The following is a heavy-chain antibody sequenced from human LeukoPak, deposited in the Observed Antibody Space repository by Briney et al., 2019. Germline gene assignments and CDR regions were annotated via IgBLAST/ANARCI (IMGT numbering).Heavy chain of an antibody. D-gene: IGHD1-14*01. J-gene: IGHJ4*02. CDR2: VHYSGTT. V-gene: IGHV4-39*01. CDR1: GGSISSGSYY. CDR3: ATNADRTRLSLDY. Sequence: SETLSLTCTVSGGSISSGSYYWGWIRQPPGKGLEWIASVHYSGTTYYNPSLDSRVTISVDTSKNQFSLKVGSVTAADTAVYYCATNADRTRLSLDYWGQGTLVTVSS.